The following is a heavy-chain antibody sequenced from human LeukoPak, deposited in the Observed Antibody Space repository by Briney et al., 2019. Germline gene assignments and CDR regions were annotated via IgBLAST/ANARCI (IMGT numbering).Heavy chain of an antibody. Sequence: SETLSLTCTVSGGSISSYYWSWIRQPAGKGLEWIGRIYTSGSTNYNPSLKSRVTMSVDTSKNQFSLKLSSVTAADTAVYYCARWAYYYDSSGYRDAFDIWGQGTMVTVSS. J-gene: IGHJ3*02. CDR1: GGSISSYY. D-gene: IGHD3-22*01. V-gene: IGHV4-4*07. CDR2: IYTSGST. CDR3: ARWAYYYDSSGYRDAFDI.